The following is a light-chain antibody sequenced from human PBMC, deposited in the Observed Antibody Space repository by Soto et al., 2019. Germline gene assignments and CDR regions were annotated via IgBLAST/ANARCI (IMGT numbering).Light chain of an antibody. CDR1: QSISSS. CDR3: QQSYTAPSIT. Sequence: DIQMTQSPSSLSASVGDKVTITCRASQSISSSLNWYQQKSGKAPNLLIYGVSRLQGGVPSRFSGSGSGTDFTLSISSLQPEDFATHYCQQSYTAPSITFGQGTRLEI. V-gene: IGKV1-39*01. CDR2: GVS. J-gene: IGKJ5*01.